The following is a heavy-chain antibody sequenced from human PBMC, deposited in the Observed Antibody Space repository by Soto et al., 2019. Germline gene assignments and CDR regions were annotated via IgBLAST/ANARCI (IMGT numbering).Heavy chain of an antibody. J-gene: IGHJ4*02. Sequence: QVQLQESGPGLVKPSGTLSLTWAVSGGSISSSNWWSWVRQPPGQGLEWIGEIYHSGSTNYNPSLKSRVTMSVDTSKNQISLKLRCVTAADTAVYYCARGALPDMVRLDYWGQETLVTVSS. V-gene: IGHV4-4*02. CDR2: IYHSGST. CDR3: ARGALPDMVRLDY. CDR1: GGSISSSNW. D-gene: IGHD3-10*01.